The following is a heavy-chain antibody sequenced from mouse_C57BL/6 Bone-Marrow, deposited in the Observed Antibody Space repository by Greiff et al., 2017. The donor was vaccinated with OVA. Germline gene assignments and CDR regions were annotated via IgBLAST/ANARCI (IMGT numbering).Heavy chain of an antibody. CDR1: GYTFTSYW. CDR3: ARSAAYYSNWGGY. CDR2: IYPGSGST. V-gene: IGHV1-55*01. D-gene: IGHD2-5*01. Sequence: QVHVKQPGAELVKPGASVKMSCKASGYTFTSYWITWVKQRPGQGLEWIGDIYPGSGSTNYNEKFKSKATLTVDTSSSTAYMQLSSLTSEDSAVYYCARSAAYYSNWGGYWGQGTTLTVSS. J-gene: IGHJ2*01.